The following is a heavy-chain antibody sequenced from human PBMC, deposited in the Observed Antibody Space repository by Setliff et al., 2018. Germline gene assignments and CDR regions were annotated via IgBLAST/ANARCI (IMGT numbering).Heavy chain of an antibody. CDR2: IYYSGST. CDR1: GGSISSSSYY. D-gene: IGHD1-26*01. J-gene: IGHJ3*01. V-gene: IGHV4-39*01. Sequence: PSETLSLTCTVSGGSISSSSYYWGWIRQPPGKGLEWIGSIYYSGSTYYNPSLGSRATISFDSSKIELSLKLASVTAADTAVYYCTSVLNSVSDAFDVWGQGTVVTVS. CDR3: TSVLNSVSDAFDV.